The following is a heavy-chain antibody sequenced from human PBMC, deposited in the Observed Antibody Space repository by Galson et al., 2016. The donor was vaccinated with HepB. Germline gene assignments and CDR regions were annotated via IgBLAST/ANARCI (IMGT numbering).Heavy chain of an antibody. Sequence: SVKVSCKVSGHTLTDLSMHWVRQAPGKGLEWMGGFHPEDRIPIYAQKFQGRVTMTEDTSTDTGYMMLSLRSEDTAVYYCAINKYSFYGPYDFWGQGTLVSVSS. J-gene: IGHJ4*02. CDR2: FHPEDRIP. CDR1: GHTLTDLS. V-gene: IGHV1-24*01. CDR3: AINKYSFYGPYDF. D-gene: IGHD5/OR15-5a*01.